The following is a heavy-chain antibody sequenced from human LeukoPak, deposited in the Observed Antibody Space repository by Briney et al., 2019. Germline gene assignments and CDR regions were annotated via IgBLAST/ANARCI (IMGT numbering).Heavy chain of an antibody. CDR1: GFTFSSYS. D-gene: IGHD4-23*01. J-gene: IGHJ4*02. V-gene: IGHV3-21*01. Sequence: GGSLRLSCAASGFTFSSYSMNWVRQAPGKGLEWVSSISSSRSYIYYADSVKGRFTISRDNAKNSLYLQMNSLRAEDTAVYYCARGADYSGNSLFFDYWGQGTLVTVSS. CDR2: ISSSRSYI. CDR3: ARGADYSGNSLFFDY.